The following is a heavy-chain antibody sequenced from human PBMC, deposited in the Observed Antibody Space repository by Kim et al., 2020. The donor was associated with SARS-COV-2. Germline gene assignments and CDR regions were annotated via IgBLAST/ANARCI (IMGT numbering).Heavy chain of an antibody. J-gene: IGHJ4*02. CDR2: ISSYSGQT. CDR1: GYTFTSNS. D-gene: IGHD6-13*01. Sequence: ASVKVSCKTSGYTFTSNSVSWVRQAPGQGLEWMGWISSYSGQTNYAQKLQGRVTMTTDTSTSTAYMELRTLRSDDTAVYFCARDRVQQLVTGVFDDWGQG. V-gene: IGHV1-18*04. CDR3: ARDRVQQLVTGVFDD.